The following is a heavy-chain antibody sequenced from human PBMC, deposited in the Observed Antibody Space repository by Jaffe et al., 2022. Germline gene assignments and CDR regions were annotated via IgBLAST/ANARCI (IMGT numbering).Heavy chain of an antibody. J-gene: IGHJ4*02. CDR3: ARDRGGYALDY. Sequence: EVQLVESGGGLVQPGGSLRLSCAASGFTFSSYDMHWVRQATGKGLEWVSAIGTAGDTYYPGSVKGRFTISRENAKNSLYLQMNSLRAGDTAVYYCARDRGGYALDYWGQGTLVTVSS. CDR2: IGTAGDT. D-gene: IGHD5-12*01. V-gene: IGHV3-13*01. CDR1: GFTFSSYD.